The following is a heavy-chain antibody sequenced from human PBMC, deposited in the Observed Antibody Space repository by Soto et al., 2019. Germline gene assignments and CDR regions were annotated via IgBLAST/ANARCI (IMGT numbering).Heavy chain of an antibody. CDR2: IYYSGST. V-gene: IGHV4-39*01. J-gene: IGHJ4*02. Sequence: QLQLQESGPGLVKPSETLSLTCTVSGGSISSSSYYWGWIRQPPGKGLEWIGSIYYSGSTYYNPSLXSXVXIXXDTSKNQFSLKLSSVTAADTAVYYCATLWFGEADYWGQGTLVTVSS. D-gene: IGHD3-10*01. CDR1: GGSISSSSYY. CDR3: ATLWFGEADY.